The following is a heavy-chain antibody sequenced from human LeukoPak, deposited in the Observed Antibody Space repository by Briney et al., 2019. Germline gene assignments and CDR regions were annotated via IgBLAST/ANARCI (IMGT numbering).Heavy chain of an antibody. CDR1: GYSFTSYW. CDR3: AVELAHSSPDY. D-gene: IGHD5-24*01. J-gene: IGHJ4*02. Sequence: GESLKISCKGSGYSFTSYWISWVRQMPGKGLEWMGKIDPSDSYTNYSPSFQGHVTISADKSISTAYLQWSGLKASDTAMYYCAVELAHSSPDYWGQGTLVTVSS. CDR2: IDPSDSYT. V-gene: IGHV5-10-1*01.